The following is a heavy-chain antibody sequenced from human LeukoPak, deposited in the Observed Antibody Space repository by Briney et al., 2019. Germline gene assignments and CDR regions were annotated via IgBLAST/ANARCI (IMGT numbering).Heavy chain of an antibody. CDR3: ARGRGVVVPAPTHHNDY. V-gene: IGHV4-34*01. J-gene: IGHJ4*02. D-gene: IGHD2-2*01. CDR2: INHSGST. Sequence: SETLSLTCTVSGGSISSYYWSWIRQPPGKGLEWIGEINHSGSTNYDPSLKSRVTISVDTSKNQFSLKLSSVTAADTAVYYCARGRGVVVPAPTHHNDYWGQGTLVTVSS. CDR1: GGSISSYY.